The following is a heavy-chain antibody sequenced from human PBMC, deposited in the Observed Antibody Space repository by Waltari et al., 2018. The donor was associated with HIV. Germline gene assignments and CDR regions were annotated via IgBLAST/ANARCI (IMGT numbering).Heavy chain of an antibody. J-gene: IGHJ4*02. V-gene: IGHV3-23*01. CDR3: AKDGLVATISGAPFDY. CDR2: ISGSSNTT. D-gene: IGHD5-12*01. Sequence: VQPGGSLRLSCAASGFTFSSYAMSWVRQAPGKGLEWVAVISGSSNTTYYADSVKGRFTISRDISKNTLYLQMNSLRAEDTAIYYCAKDGLVATISGAPFDYWGQGSLVTVSS. CDR1: GFTFSSYA.